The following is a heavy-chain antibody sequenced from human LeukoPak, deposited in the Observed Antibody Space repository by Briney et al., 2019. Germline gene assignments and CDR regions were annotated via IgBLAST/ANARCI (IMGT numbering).Heavy chain of an antibody. D-gene: IGHD5-18*01. Sequence: SGKVSGKASGGTFSSYAISWWRQAPGHGLEWMGGCTTIFGTANYAQKFKGRVTITTDESTSTAYMELSSLRSEDTAVYYCARGDVDTAMPPKDITLYYFDYWGQGTLVPVSS. CDR3: ARGDVDTAMPPKDITLYYFDY. CDR2: CTTIFGTA. V-gene: IGHV1-69*05. J-gene: IGHJ4*02. CDR1: GGTFSSYA.